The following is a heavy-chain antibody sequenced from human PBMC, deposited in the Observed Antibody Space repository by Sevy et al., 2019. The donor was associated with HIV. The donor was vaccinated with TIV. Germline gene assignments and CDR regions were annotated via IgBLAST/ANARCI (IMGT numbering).Heavy chain of an antibody. CDR3: TTLYYYGSGLLVDV. CDR1: GFTFSNAW. CDR2: IKSKTDGGTT. D-gene: IGHD3-10*01. J-gene: IGHJ6*02. V-gene: IGHV3-15*01. Sequence: GGSLRLSCAASGFTFSNAWMSWVRQAPGKGLEWVGRIKSKTDGGTTDYAAPVKSRFTISRDDSKNTLYLQMNSLKTEDTAVYYCTTLYYYGSGLLVDVWGQGTTVTVSS.